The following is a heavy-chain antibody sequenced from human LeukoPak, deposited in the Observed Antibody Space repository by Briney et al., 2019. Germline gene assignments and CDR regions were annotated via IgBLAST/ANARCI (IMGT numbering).Heavy chain of an antibody. D-gene: IGHD1-1*01. CDR3: ARVRTEAIHNWFDP. CDR2: IYYSGST. J-gene: IGHJ5*02. V-gene: IGHV4-39*07. CDR1: GGSISSSSYY. Sequence: SETLSLTCTVSGGSISSSSYYWGWIRQPPGKGLEWIRSIYYSGSTYYNPSLKSPITISINTSKNQFSLKLSSVTDADTAVYYCARVRTEAIHNWFDPWGQGTLVTVSS.